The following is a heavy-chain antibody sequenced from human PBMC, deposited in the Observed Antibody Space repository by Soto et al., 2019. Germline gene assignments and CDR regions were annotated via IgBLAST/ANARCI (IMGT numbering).Heavy chain of an antibody. CDR1: GYTFSNFW. CDR2: IYPGDHET. D-gene: IGHD6-13*01. CDR3: ARSPRSSPYFDY. V-gene: IGHV5-51*01. Sequence: GETLKISCQCSGYTFSNFWIGWVRQLPGKGLEWMGIIYPGDHETRYSPSFHGKVTISADKSINTAYLQWNSLEASDTAFYFCARSPRSSPYFDYWGQGALVTAPQ. J-gene: IGHJ4*02.